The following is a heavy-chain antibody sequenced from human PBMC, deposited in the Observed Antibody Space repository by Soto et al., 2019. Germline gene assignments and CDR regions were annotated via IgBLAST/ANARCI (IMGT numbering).Heavy chain of an antibody. CDR3: ARSDYGEFDY. V-gene: IGHV4-59*01. J-gene: IGHJ4*02. CDR1: GDSLIVYF. Sequence: ETLCLTCTVSGDSLIVYFWNWIRQPPGKGLEWIAYIHFGGSTNYNPSLKSRVTMSVDTSKNQFSLRLASVAAADTAIYYCARSDYGEFDYWGQGVLVTVSS. CDR2: IHFGGST. D-gene: IGHD4-17*01.